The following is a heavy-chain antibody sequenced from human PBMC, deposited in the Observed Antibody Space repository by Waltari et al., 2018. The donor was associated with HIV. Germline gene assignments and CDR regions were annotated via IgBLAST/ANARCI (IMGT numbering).Heavy chain of an antibody. V-gene: IGHV1-3*01. J-gene: IGHJ5*02. CDR1: GYTFTSYA. CDR2: INAGNGNT. Sequence: QVQLVQSGAEVKKPGASVKVSCKASGYTFTSYAMHWVRQDPGQRLEWLGWINAGNGNTKYSQKFQGRVTITRDTSASTAYMELSSLRSEDTAVYYCARDRSFGPGPNWFDPWGQGTLVTVSS. D-gene: IGHD3-3*01. CDR3: ARDRSFGPGPNWFDP.